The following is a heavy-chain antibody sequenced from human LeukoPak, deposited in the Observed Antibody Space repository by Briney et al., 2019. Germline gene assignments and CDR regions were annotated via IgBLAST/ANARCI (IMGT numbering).Heavy chain of an antibody. D-gene: IGHD3-10*01. Sequence: GASVKVSCKASGYTFTSYDINWVRQATGQGLEWMGWMNPNSGNTGYAQKFQGRVTMTRNTSISTAYMELSSLRSEDTAVYYCARDFVLWFGELLIFRTYGMDVWGQGTTVTVSS. CDR1: GYTFTSYD. J-gene: IGHJ6*02. CDR2: MNPNSGNT. V-gene: IGHV1-8*01. CDR3: ARDFVLWFGELLIFRTYGMDV.